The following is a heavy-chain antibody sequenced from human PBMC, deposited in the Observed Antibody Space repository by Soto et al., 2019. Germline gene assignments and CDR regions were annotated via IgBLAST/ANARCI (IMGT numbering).Heavy chain of an antibody. D-gene: IGHD3-3*01. CDR3: ARDMGRTRYYDFWSGSYNWFDP. J-gene: IGHJ5*02. CDR1: GYTFTGYY. V-gene: IGHV1-2*04. Sequence: GASVKVSCKASGYTFTGYYMHWVRQAPGQGLEWMGWINPNSGGTNYAQKFQGWVTMTRDTSISTAYMELSRLRSDDTAVYYCARDMGRTRYYDFWSGSYNWFDPWGQGTLVTVSS. CDR2: INPNSGGT.